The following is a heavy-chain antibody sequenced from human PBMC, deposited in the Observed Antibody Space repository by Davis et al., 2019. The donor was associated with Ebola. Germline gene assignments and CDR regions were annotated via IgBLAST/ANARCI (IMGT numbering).Heavy chain of an antibody. CDR3: ARDAHIYYYDSSGYPHPHYYFDY. CDR1: GGSFSGYY. Sequence: SETLSLTCAVYGGSFSGYYWSWIRQPPGKGLEWIGEINHSGSTNYNPSLKSRVTISVDKSKNQFSLKLSSVTAADTAVYYCARDAHIYYYDSSGYPHPHYYFDYWGQGTLVTVSS. J-gene: IGHJ4*02. CDR2: INHSGST. V-gene: IGHV4-34*01. D-gene: IGHD3-22*01.